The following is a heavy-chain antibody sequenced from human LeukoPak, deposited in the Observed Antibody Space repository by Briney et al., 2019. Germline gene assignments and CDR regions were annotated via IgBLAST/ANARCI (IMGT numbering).Heavy chain of an antibody. J-gene: IGHJ4*02. D-gene: IGHD6-19*01. CDR3: ARGYSSGWYYFDF. Sequence: GGSLRLSCAASGFTFSSYAMHWVRQAPAKGLECGAVISYDGSNKYYADSVKGRFTISRDNSKNTLYLEMNSLRAEDTAVYYCARGYSSGWYYFDFWGQGTLVTVSS. CDR2: ISYDGSNK. CDR1: GFTFSSYA. V-gene: IGHV3-30-3*01.